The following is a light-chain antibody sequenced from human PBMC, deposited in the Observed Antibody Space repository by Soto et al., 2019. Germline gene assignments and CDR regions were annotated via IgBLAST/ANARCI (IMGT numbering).Light chain of an antibody. CDR3: QQRSTWRPT. J-gene: IGKJ4*01. CDR1: QSVTNY. CDR2: DAS. Sequence: EIVLTQSPATLSWSPGERATLSCRASQSVTNYLAWYQQKPGQAPRLLIYDASTRDTGIPARFSGSGSGTDVTLTISSLEPEDCAGYHCQQRSTWRPTFGGGTKVEIK. V-gene: IGKV3-11*01.